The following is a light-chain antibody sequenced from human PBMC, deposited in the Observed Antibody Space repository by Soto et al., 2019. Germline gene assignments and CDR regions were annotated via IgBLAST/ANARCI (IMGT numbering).Light chain of an antibody. CDR3: SSYAGSNNFGV. J-gene: IGLJ1*01. CDR1: SSDVGGYNY. V-gene: IGLV2-8*01. CDR2: EVS. Sequence: LTQPPSASGSPGQSVTISCTGTSSDVGGYNYVSWYQQLPGKAPKLMIYEVSKRPSGVPDRFSGSKSGNTASLTVSGLQAEDEADYYCSSYAGSNNFGVFGTGTKVTVL.